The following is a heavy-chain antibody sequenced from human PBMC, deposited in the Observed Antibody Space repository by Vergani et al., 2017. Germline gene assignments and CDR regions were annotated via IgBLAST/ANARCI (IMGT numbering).Heavy chain of an antibody. CDR3: ARGVNDSLTGQYPQPLYYYYYMDV. D-gene: IGHD3-9*01. CDR1: GGSISSYY. J-gene: IGHJ6*03. Sequence: QVQLQESGPGLVKPSETLSLTCTVSGGSISSYYWSWIRQPPGKGLEWIGYIYYSGSTNYNPSLKSRVTISVDTSKNHFSLKLSSVTAADTAVYYCARGVNDSLTGQYPQPLYYYYYMDVWGKGTTVTVSS. V-gene: IGHV4-59*01. CDR2: IYYSGST.